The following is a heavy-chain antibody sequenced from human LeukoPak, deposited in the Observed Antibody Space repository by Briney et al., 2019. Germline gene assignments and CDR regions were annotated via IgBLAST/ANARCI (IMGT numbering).Heavy chain of an antibody. D-gene: IGHD3-22*01. CDR3: ASNYYYDSSGYFPFDY. CDR2: IIPIFGTA. Sequence: TVKVSCKASGGTFSSYAISWVRQAPGQGLEWMGGIIPIFGTANYAQKFQGRVTITADESTSTAYMELSSLRSEDTAVYYCASNYYYDSSGYFPFDYWGQGTLVTVSS. CDR1: GGTFSSYA. J-gene: IGHJ4*02. V-gene: IGHV1-69*01.